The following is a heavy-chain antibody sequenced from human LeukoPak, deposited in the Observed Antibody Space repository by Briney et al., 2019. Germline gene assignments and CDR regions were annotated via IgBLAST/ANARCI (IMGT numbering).Heavy chain of an antibody. CDR3: ARRGRRDGYNSAHFDY. V-gene: IGHV4-59*01. D-gene: IGHD5-24*01. CDR1: GESISGFY. Sequence: PSETLSLTCTVSGESISGFYWTWIRQPPGEGLEWIGYIYYSGSTNYNPSLKSRVTISVDTSKNQFSLKLSSVTAADTAVYYCARRGRRDGYNSAHFDYWGQGTLVTVSS. CDR2: IYYSGST. J-gene: IGHJ4*02.